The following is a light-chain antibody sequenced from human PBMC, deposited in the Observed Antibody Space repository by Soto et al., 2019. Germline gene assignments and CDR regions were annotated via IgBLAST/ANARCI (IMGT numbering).Light chain of an antibody. CDR3: QQYGSSLYT. CDR1: QSVSSSY. Sequence: EIVLTQSPGTLSLSPGERATLSCRASQSVSSSYLAWYQQKPGQAPRLLIYAASSRATGIPDRFSGSGSGTDLTLTISRLEPDDFAVYYCQQYGSSLYTFGQGTKLEIK. CDR2: AAS. J-gene: IGKJ2*01. V-gene: IGKV3-20*01.